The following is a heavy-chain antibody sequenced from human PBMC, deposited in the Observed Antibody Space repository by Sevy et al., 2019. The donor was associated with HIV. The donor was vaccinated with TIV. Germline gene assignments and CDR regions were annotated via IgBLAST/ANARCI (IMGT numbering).Heavy chain of an antibody. D-gene: IGHD3-22*01. CDR3: ARDYYDSSGYHFDY. CDR2: ISYDGSNK. CDR1: GFTFSSYA. V-gene: IGHV3-30-3*01. Sequence: GGSLRLSCVASGFTFSSYAMHWVRQAPGKGLEWVAVISYDGSNKYYADSVKGRFTISRDNSKNTLYLQMNSLRAEDTAVYYCARDYYDSSGYHFDYWGQGTLVTVSS. J-gene: IGHJ4*02.